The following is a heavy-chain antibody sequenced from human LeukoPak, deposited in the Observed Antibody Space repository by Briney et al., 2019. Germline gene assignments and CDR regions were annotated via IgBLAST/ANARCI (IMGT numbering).Heavy chain of an antibody. V-gene: IGHV3-74*01. CDR2: INSDGSST. J-gene: IGHJ4*02. CDR1: GFTFSSYA. D-gene: IGHD6-13*01. Sequence: GGSLRLSCAASGFTFSSYAMSWVRQAPGKGLEWVSRINSDGSSTSYADSVKGRFTISRDNAKNTLYLQMNSLRAEDTAVYYCARGLSPAAAGVNYWGQGTLVTVSS. CDR3: ARGLSPAAAGVNY.